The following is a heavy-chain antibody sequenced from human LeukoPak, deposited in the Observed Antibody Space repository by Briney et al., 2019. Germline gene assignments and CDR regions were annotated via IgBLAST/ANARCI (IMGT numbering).Heavy chain of an antibody. D-gene: IGHD3-22*01. Sequence: PSETLSLTCAVSGGSISSGGYYWSWIRQPPGKGLEWIGYIYYRGSTNYNPSLKSRVTISVDMSKNQFSLKLSSVTAADTAVYYCARHYYDSSAYFNYWGQGTLVTVSS. J-gene: IGHJ4*02. CDR3: ARHYYDSSAYFNY. CDR1: GGSISSGGYY. CDR2: IYYRGST. V-gene: IGHV4-61*08.